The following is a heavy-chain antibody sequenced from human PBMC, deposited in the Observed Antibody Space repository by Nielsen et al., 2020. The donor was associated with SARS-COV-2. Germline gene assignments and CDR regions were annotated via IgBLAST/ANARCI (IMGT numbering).Heavy chain of an antibody. D-gene: IGHD3-10*01. CDR3: AREHATMVRGYGMDV. Sequence: LSLTCTVSGGSISSYYWSWIRQAPGKGLEWVSYISSSGSTIYYADSVKGRFTISRDNAKNSLYLQMNSLRAEDTAVYYCAREHATMVRGYGMDVWGQGTTVTVSS. CDR1: GGSISSYY. CDR2: ISSSGSTI. V-gene: IGHV3-11*01. J-gene: IGHJ6*02.